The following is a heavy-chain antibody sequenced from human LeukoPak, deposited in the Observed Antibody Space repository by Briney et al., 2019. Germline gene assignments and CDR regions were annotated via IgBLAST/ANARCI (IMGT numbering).Heavy chain of an antibody. V-gene: IGHV4-59*01. CDR2: IYHRGTT. J-gene: IGHJ1*01. CDR3: AVKAPYYPTYTQY. Sequence: PSETLSLTCTVSGGPINVYYGIWIRQPPGKGLEWIGYIYHRGTTNYHPSLKTRVPISADTSKNQLSLKLTSVTSADTAVYYCAVKAPYYPTYTQYWGQGTLVTVSS. CDR1: GGPINVYY. D-gene: IGHD3-22*01.